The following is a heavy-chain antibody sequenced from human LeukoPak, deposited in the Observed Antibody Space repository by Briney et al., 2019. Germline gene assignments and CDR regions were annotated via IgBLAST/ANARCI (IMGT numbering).Heavy chain of an antibody. V-gene: IGHV4-34*01. CDR2: INHSGST. Sequence: SETLSLTCAVYGGSFSGYYWSWIRQPPGKGLEWIGEINHSGSTNYNPSLKSRVTISVDTSKNQFSLKLSSVTAADTAVYYCARGFWSSVHCSGGSCYSLFKPFDYWGQGTLVTVSS. J-gene: IGHJ4*02. CDR1: GGSFSGYY. D-gene: IGHD2-15*01. CDR3: ARGFWSSVHCSGGSCYSLFKPFDY.